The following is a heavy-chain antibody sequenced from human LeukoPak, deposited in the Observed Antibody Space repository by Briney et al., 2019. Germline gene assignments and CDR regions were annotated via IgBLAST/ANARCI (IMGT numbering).Heavy chain of an antibody. Sequence: SQTLSLTCAVSGDSVSVKSDVWNWIRQSPSRGLEWLGRTYYRSKWINDYATSVKSRIIISPDTSKNQFSLHLNSVTPEDTAVYYCARDADWAYDAFDIWGQGTMVTVSS. CDR3: ARDADWAYDAFDI. CDR1: GDSVSVKSDV. V-gene: IGHV6-1*01. J-gene: IGHJ3*02. D-gene: IGHD3-9*01. CDR2: TYYRSKWIN.